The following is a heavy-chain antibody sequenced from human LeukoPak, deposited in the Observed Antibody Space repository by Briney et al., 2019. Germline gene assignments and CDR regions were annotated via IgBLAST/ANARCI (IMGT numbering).Heavy chain of an antibody. CDR3: ARDLSSWAGYFDY. CDR2: IFYNGNT. Sequence: PSETLSLTCTVSGGSVNSYFWGWIRQPPGKGLEWIGYIFYNGNTNYNPSLKSRVTISVDTSKNQFSLNLNSVTAADTAVYYCARDLSSWAGYFDYWGQGTLVTVSS. D-gene: IGHD6-13*01. CDR1: GGSVNSYF. V-gene: IGHV4-59*02. J-gene: IGHJ4*02.